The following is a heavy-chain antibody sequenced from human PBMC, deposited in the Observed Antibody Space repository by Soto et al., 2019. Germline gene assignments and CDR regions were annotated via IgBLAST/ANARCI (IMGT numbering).Heavy chain of an antibody. V-gene: IGHV3-53*01. Sequence: EVRLVESGGGLIQPGGSLRLSCAASGLTVSSNYMSWVRQAPGKGLEWVAIIYSGGSTYYADSVKGRFTISRDNSRNTLYLQMNNLRAEDTAVYYCARDFRLDTAMLHDAFDIWGQGTMVTVSS. CDR3: ARDFRLDTAMLHDAFDI. J-gene: IGHJ3*02. CDR1: GLTVSSNY. CDR2: IYSGGST. D-gene: IGHD5-18*01.